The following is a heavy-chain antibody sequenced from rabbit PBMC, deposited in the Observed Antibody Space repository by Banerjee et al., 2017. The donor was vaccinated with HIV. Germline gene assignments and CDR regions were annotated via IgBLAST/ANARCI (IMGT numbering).Heavy chain of an antibody. CDR3: VRDDDYLFNL. V-gene: IGHV1S47*01. J-gene: IGHJ4*01. CDR2: IDPVFGST. Sequence: QEQLVESGGGLVQPGGSLKLSCKASGFDFSSYGVSWVRQAPGKGLEWIGYIDPVFGSTYYASWVNGRFTISSHNAQNTLYLQLNSLTAADTATYFCVRDDDYLFNLWGQGTLVTVS. CDR1: GFDFSSYG. D-gene: IGHD2-1*01.